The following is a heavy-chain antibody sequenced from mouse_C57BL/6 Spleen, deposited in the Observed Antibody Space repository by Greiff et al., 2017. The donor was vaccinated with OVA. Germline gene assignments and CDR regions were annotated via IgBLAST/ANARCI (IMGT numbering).Heavy chain of an antibody. CDR1: GYTFTDYY. CDR2: IGPGSGST. V-gene: IGHV1-77*01. CDR3: AKGDYYYGSSSWFAY. J-gene: IGHJ3*01. Sequence: VQLQQSGAELVKPGASVKISCKASGYTFTDYYINWVKQRPGQGLEWIGKIGPGSGSTYYNEKFKGKATLTADKSSSTAYMQLSSLTSEDSAVYFCAKGDYYYGSSSWFAYWGQGTLVTVSA. D-gene: IGHD1-1*01.